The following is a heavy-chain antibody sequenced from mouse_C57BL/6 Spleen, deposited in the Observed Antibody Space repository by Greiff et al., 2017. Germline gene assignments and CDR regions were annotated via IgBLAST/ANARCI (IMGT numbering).Heavy chain of an antibody. D-gene: IGHD1-1*01. Sequence: EVQLQQSGPELVKPGASVKISCKASGYSFTGYYMNWVKQSPEKSLEWIGEINPSTGGTTYNQKFKAKATLTADKSSSTAYMQITSLTSENTAVYYCASRGDGFAYGGQGTLVTVSA. CDR2: INPSTGGT. CDR1: GYSFTGYY. J-gene: IGHJ3*01. V-gene: IGHV1-42*01. CDR3: ASRGDGFAY.